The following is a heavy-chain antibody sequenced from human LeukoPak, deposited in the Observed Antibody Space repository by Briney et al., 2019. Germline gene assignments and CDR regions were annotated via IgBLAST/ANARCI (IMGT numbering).Heavy chain of an antibody. CDR2: ISGSGGST. CDR1: GFTFSSYG. J-gene: IGHJ4*02. V-gene: IGHV3-23*01. D-gene: IGHD3-10*01. Sequence: GGSLRLSCAAPGFTFSSYGMSWVRQAPGKGLEWVSAISGSGGSTYYADSVKGRFTISRDNSKNTLYLQMNSLRAEDTAVYYCAISPSLWFGELSPPDYWGQGTLVTVSS. CDR3: AISPSLWFGELSPPDY.